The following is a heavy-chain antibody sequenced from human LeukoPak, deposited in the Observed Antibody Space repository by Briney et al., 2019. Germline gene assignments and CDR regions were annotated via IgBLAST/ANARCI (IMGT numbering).Heavy chain of an antibody. Sequence: GGSLRLSCVASGFTVSSNYMSWVRQAPGKGLEWVSVIYSGGSTYYADSVKGRFTISRDNSKNTLYLQMNSLRAEDTAVYYCARGRPYYYDSSGYYPYDAFDIWGQGTMVTVSS. D-gene: IGHD3-22*01. V-gene: IGHV3-53*01. J-gene: IGHJ3*02. CDR2: IYSGGST. CDR1: GFTVSSNY. CDR3: ARGRPYYYDSSGYYPYDAFDI.